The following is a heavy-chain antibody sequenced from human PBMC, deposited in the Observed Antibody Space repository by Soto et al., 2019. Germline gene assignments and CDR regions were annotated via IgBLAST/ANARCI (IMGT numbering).Heavy chain of an antibody. J-gene: IGHJ4*02. CDR3: AKGYCSGGSCHGYYFDY. CDR1: GFTFSSYA. Sequence: GGSLRLSCAASGFTFSSYAMTWLRQAPGKGLEWVSAISGSGGSTYYADSVKGRFTISRDNSKNTLYLQMNSLRAEDTAVYYCAKGYCSGGSCHGYYFDYWGQGTLVTVSS. D-gene: IGHD2-15*01. CDR2: ISGSGGST. V-gene: IGHV3-23*01.